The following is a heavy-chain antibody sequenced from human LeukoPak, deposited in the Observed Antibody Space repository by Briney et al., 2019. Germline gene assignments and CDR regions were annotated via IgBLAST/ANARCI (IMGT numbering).Heavy chain of an antibody. CDR1: GDSISNYY. CDR2: IYPSRST. J-gene: IGHJ4*02. V-gene: IGHV4-4*07. D-gene: IGHD5-12*01. CDR3: ASHSGGYAY. Sequence: SETLSLTCTVSGDSISNYYWSWIRQPAGKRLEWIGRIYPSRSTNYHPSLKSRFTMSADTSKNQLSLKVTSLTAADTAVYYCASHSGGYAYWGQGTLVTVSS.